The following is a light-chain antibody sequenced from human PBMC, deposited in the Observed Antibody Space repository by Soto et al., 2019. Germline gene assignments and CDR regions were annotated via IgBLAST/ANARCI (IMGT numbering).Light chain of an antibody. CDR3: QQYGTSYT. V-gene: IGKV3-20*01. CDR2: GAS. CDR1: QSVSSTY. J-gene: IGKJ2*01. Sequence: EMVLTQSPGTLSLSPGERATLSCRASQSVSSTYLAWYQQKPGQAPRLLIYGASNRATGIPDRFSGSGSGTDFTLTISRLEPEDFAVYYCQQYGTSYTFGQGTKLQIK.